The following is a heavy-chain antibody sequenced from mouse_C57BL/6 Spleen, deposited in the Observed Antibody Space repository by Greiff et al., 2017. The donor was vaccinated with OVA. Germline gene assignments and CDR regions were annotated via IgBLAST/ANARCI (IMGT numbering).Heavy chain of an antibody. D-gene: IGHD1-1*01. V-gene: IGHV1-76*01. CDR1: GYTFTDYY. CDR3: ARGDGTVFAY. CDR2: IYPGSGNT. Sequence: QVQLQQSGAELVRPGASVKLSCKASGYTFTDYYINWVKQRPGQGLEWIARIYPGSGNTYYNEKFKGKATLTAEKSSSTAYMQLSSLTSEDSTVYLCARGDGTVFAYWARGTTLTVST. J-gene: IGHJ2*01.